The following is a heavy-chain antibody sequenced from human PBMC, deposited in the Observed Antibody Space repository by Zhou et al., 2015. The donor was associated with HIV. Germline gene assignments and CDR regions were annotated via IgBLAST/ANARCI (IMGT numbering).Heavy chain of an antibody. CDR2: IIPISGTS. J-gene: IGHJ4*02. CDR1: GGTFSTYG. Sequence: QVPLVQSGAEVKKSGTSVKVSCKASGGTFSTYGINWVRQAPGQGLEWMGGIIPISGTSSYAQKLQGRLTITADESTSTAYMELSRLRSEDTAVYYCARGPPHYYESSGYYKGYYYFDHWGQGTLVTVSS. CDR3: ARGPPHYYESSGYYKGYYYFDH. V-gene: IGHV1-69*01. D-gene: IGHD3-22*01.